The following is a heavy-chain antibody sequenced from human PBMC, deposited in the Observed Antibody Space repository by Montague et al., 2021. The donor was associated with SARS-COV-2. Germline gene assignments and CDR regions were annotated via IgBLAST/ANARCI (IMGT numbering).Heavy chain of an antibody. CDR2: TYHGGST. CDR1: GDSISSNNW. Sequence: SETLSLTCAVSGDSISSNNWWNLVRQAPGKVLGWVGETYHGGSTNYNPSLKSRVTISVDKTKNQLYLKMRSVTAADTAVYYCARDLRQGLEDYYYYVLDVWGQGTLVTVSS. V-gene: IGHV4-4*02. D-gene: IGHD6-19*01. CDR3: ARDLRQGLEDYYYYVLDV. J-gene: IGHJ6*02.